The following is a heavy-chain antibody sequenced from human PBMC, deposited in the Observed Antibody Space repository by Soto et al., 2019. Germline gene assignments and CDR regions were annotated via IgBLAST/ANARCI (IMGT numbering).Heavy chain of an antibody. CDR1: GFTFSSYA. Sequence: QVQLVHSGGGVVKPGGSLRLSCAASGFTFSSYAIHWFRQAPGKGLEWVADVSVDGSHKTYAVPVRGRFTISRDNSKKTVYLQMNSLRAEDTALYYCAKLGDAVSGYFDFWGQGTQVAVS. CDR2: VSVDGSHK. D-gene: IGHD3-22*01. J-gene: IGHJ5*01. CDR3: AKLGDAVSGYFDF. V-gene: IGHV3-30*18.